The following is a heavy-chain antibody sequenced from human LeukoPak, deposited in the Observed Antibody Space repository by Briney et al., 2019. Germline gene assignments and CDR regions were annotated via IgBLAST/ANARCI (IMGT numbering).Heavy chain of an antibody. J-gene: IGHJ6*03. D-gene: IGHD3-22*01. V-gene: IGHV3-21*01. Sequence: GGSLRLSCAASGFTFSSYSMNWVRQAPGKGLEWVSSISSSSSYIYYADSVKGRFTISRDNAKNSLYLQMNSLRAEDTAVYYCARGGQYYYDSSGYSDYYYYMDVWGKGTTVTVSS. CDR3: ARGGQYYYDSSGYSDYYYYMDV. CDR1: GFTFSSYS. CDR2: ISSSSSYI.